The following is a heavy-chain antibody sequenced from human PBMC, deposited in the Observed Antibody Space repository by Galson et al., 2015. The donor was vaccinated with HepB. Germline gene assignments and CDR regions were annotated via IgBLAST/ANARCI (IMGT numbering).Heavy chain of an antibody. Sequence: SLRLSCAASGFTFSSYWMSWVRQAPGKGLEWVANIKQDGSEKYYVDSVKGRFTISRDNAKNSLYLQMNSLRAEDTAVYYCARDQYYYGPGGMDVWGQGTTVTVSS. V-gene: IGHV3-7*03. CDR3: ARDQYYYGPGGMDV. CDR2: IKQDGSEK. J-gene: IGHJ6*02. CDR1: GFTFSSYW. D-gene: IGHD3-10*01.